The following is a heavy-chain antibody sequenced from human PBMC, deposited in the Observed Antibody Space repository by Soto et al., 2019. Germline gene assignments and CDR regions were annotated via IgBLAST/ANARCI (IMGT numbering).Heavy chain of an antibody. CDR1: GGSISSGGDY. CDR2: IYYRGST. V-gene: IGHV4-31*03. Sequence: QVQLQESGPELVNPSQTLSLTCTVSGGSISSGGDYWSWIRQHPGKGLEWIGYIYYRGSTYYNPSLKRRVTISVDTSKNQFSLKLSSVTAADTAVDYCARGGRRSPGMDVWGQGTTVTVSS. CDR3: ARGGRRSPGMDV. J-gene: IGHJ6*02.